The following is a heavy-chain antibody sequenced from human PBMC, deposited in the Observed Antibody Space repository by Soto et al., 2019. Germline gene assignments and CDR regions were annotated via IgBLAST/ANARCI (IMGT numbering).Heavy chain of an antibody. CDR2: INPSGGST. V-gene: IGHV1-46*01. J-gene: IGHJ6*02. CDR1: GYTFTIYY. D-gene: IGHD5-18*01. CDR3: ARSVVDTAMVTYYYGMDV. Sequence: GASVKVSCKASGYTFTIYYMHWVRQAPGQGLEWMGIINPSGGSTSYAQKFQGRVTMTRDTSTSTVYMELSSLRSEDTAVYYCARSVVDTAMVTYYYGMDVWGQWTTVTVSS.